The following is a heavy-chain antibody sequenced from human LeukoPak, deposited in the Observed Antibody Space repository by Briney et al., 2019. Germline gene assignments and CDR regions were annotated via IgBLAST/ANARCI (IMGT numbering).Heavy chain of an antibody. V-gene: IGHV1-46*01. CDR3: ARDHIAAASDY. D-gene: IGHD6-13*01. CDR1: GYTFTSYY. CDR2: INPSGGST. J-gene: IGHJ4*02. Sequence: GASVKVSCKASGYTFTSYYMHWVRQAPGQGLEWMGIINPSGGSTSYAQKFQGRVTMTRDTSTSTVYTELSSLRSEDTAVYYCARDHIAAASDYWGQGTLVTVSS.